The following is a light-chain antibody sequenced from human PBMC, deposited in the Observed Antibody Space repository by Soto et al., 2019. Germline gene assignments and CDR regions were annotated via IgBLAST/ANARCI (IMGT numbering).Light chain of an antibody. V-gene: IGKV1-17*01. J-gene: IGKJ2*01. CDR2: AAS. CDR3: QQSYSTLYT. CDR1: QGIRNG. Sequence: DIQMTQSPSSLSASLGDRVTITCRASQGIRNGLGWYQQKPGKAPKRLIYAASTLQSGVPSRFSGSGSGTEFTLTISSLQPEDFATYYCQQSYSTLYTFGQGTKVDIK.